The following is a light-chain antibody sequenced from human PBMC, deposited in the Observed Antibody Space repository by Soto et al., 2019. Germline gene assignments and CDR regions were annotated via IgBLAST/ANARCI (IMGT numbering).Light chain of an antibody. V-gene: IGKV1-5*03. CDR3: QQYDSFPLA. Sequence: DIQMTQSPPTLSASVGERVTITCRASRSIVEWLAWYQQKPGKGPKILIYKASTLQSGVPSRFSGSGSGTEFTLTISNLQPDDFATYYCQQYDSFPLAFGGGNKVEIK. J-gene: IGKJ4*01. CDR1: RSIVEW. CDR2: KAS.